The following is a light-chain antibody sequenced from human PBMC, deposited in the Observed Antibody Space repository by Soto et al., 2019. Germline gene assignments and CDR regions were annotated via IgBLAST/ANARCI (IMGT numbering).Light chain of an antibody. CDR2: KAS. CDR3: QQYNSYRTWT. J-gene: IGKJ1*01. CDR1: QSISSW. V-gene: IGKV1-5*03. Sequence: DSQMTQSPSTRSASVGNRVTITCRANQSISSWLAWYQQKPGKAPKLLIYKASSLESGVPSRFSGSGSGTEFTLTISSLQPDDFATYYCQQYNSYRTWTFGQGTKVDIK.